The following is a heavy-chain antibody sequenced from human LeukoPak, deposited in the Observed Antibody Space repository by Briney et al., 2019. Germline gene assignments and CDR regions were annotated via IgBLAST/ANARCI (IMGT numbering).Heavy chain of an antibody. V-gene: IGHV3-23*01. J-gene: IGHJ4*02. CDR1: GFTFSSYA. D-gene: IGHD6-13*01. CDR2: ISGSGGST. CDR3: AKEAAFGYSSSWYYFDY. Sequence: SGGSLRLSCAASGFTFSSYAMSWVRQAPGKGLEWVSAISGSGGSTYYADSVKGRFTISRDNSKNTLYLQMNSLRAEVTAVYYWAKEAAFGYSSSWYYFDYWGQGTLVTVSS.